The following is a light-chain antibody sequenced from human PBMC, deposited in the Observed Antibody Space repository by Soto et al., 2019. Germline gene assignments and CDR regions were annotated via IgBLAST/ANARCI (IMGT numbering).Light chain of an antibody. CDR1: SSDIGAGYD. CDR3: QSYDSSLSV. CDR2: SNS. J-gene: IGLJ1*01. Sequence: QSVLTQPPSVSGAPGQRVAISCTGSSSDIGAGYDVHWYQLLPGTAPKLLIYSNSNRPSGVPDRFSGSKSGTSASLAITGLQAEDEADYYCQSYDSSLSVFGTGTKVTVL. V-gene: IGLV1-40*01.